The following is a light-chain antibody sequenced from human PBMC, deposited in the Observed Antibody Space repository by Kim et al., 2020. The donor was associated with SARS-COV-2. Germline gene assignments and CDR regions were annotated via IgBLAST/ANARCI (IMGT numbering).Light chain of an antibody. J-gene: IGKJ1*01. V-gene: IGKV3-20*01. CDR3: QQYGSSRT. CDR1: QRVSGTS. CDR2: GVF. Sequence: LSPGERATLSCRASQRVSGTSLAWYQQKPGQPPRLLIHGVFSRATGIPDRFTGRGSGTDFTLTISRLESEDFAVYYCQQYGSSRTFGQGTKVDIK.